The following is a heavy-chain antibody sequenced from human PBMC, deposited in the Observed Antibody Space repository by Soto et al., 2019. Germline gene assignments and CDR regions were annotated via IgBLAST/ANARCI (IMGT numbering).Heavy chain of an antibody. J-gene: IGHJ3*02. CDR2: IYPGDSDT. D-gene: IGHD2-2*01. CDR3: ATKYCTTTNCYPDAFDI. V-gene: IGHV5-51*01. CDR1: GYYFTNYW. Sequence: GESLKISCKGSGYYFTNYWIGWVRQMPGKGLECIGIIYPGDSDTRYSPSFQGQVTISADKSISTAYLQWSSLKASDSAMYYCATKYCTTTNCYPDAFDIWGQGTMVTVS.